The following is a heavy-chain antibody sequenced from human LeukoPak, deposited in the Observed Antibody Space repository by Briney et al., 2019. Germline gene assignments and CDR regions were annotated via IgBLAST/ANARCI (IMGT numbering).Heavy chain of an antibody. J-gene: IGHJ3*02. V-gene: IGHV5-51*01. D-gene: IGHD3-10*01. CDR1: GYNFPTYW. CDR3: ARRPGGAFDI. CDR2: IYPSDSDT. Sequence: GESLKISCKGSGYNFPTYWIGWVRQMPGKGLEWMGIIYPSDSDTRYSPSFQGQVTISADKSITTAYLQWSSLRASDTAMYYCARRPGGAFDIWGQGTMVTVSS.